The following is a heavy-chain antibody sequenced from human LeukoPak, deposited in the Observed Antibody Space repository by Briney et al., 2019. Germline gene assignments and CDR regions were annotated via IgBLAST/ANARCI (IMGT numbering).Heavy chain of an antibody. CDR1: GYTFTGYY. V-gene: IGHV1-2*02. CDR2: INPNSGGT. D-gene: IGHD6-6*01. Sequence: ASVKVSCKASGYTFTGYYMHWVRQAPGQGLEWMGWINPNSGGTNYAQKFQGRVTMTRDTSISTAYMELSRLRSDDTAVYYCARELSIAAPQVWFDPWGQGTLVTVSS. CDR3: ARELSIAAPQVWFDP. J-gene: IGHJ5*02.